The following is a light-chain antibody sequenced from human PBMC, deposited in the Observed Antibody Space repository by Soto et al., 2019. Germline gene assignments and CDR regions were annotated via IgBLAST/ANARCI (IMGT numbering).Light chain of an antibody. Sequence: EIVLTQSPATLSLSPGERATLSCRASQSVSSYLAWYQQKPGQAPRLLIYDASNRATGIPARFSGSGSGTDFNLTISSLEPEDFAVYYCQQRSQVTFGPGTKVDIK. CDR3: QQRSQVT. CDR1: QSVSSY. J-gene: IGKJ3*01. V-gene: IGKV3-11*01. CDR2: DAS.